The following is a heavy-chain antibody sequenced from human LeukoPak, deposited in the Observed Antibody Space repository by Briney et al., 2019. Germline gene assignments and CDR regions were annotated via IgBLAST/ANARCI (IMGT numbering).Heavy chain of an antibody. CDR3: TLTKGYSSSLSLDY. CDR1: GFTFSTYW. V-gene: IGHV3-74*01. Sequence: GGSLRLSCAASGFTFSTYWMHWVRQAPGKGLVWVSRINNDGSSTSYADSVKGRFTISRDNAKNTLYLQMNSLRAEDTAVYYCTLTKGYSSSLSLDYWDQGTLVTVSS. D-gene: IGHD6-6*01. J-gene: IGHJ4*02. CDR2: INNDGSST.